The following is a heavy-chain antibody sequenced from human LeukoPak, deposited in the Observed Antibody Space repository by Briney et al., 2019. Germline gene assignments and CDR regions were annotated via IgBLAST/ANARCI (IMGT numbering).Heavy chain of an antibody. CDR1: GFTFSDYY. D-gene: IGHD3-10*01. V-gene: IGHV3-11*01. J-gene: IGHJ6*02. CDR2: ISHSGSDT. CDR3: ARGQGHNSGSYFYYGMDV. Sequence: PGGSLRLSCAASGFTFSDYYMSWIRQAPGKGLEWVSYISHSGSDTYYADSVKSRFTISRDNAKNSLYLQMNSLRAEDTAVYHCARGQGHNSGSYFYYGMDVRGQGTTVTVSS.